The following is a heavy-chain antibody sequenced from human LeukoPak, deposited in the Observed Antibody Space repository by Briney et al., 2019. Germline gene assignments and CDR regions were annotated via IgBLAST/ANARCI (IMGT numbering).Heavy chain of an antibody. CDR2: ISYDGSNK. V-gene: IGHV3-30*18. D-gene: IGHD3-9*01. Sequence: SGGSLRLSCAASGFTFSSYGMHWVRQAPGKGLEWVAVISYDGSNKYYADSAKGRFTISRDNSKNTLYLQMNSLRAEDTAVYYCAKWGDYDVLTGYYVSDYRGQGTLVTVSS. CDR1: GFTFSSYG. CDR3: AKWGDYDVLTGYYVSDY. J-gene: IGHJ4*02.